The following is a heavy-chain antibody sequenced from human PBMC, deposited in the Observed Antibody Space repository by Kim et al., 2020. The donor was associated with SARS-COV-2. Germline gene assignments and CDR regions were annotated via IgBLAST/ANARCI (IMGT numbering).Heavy chain of an antibody. V-gene: IGHV3-7*01. D-gene: IGHD3-10*01. CDR3: AARDSAQAPGGI. J-gene: IGHJ4*02. Sequence: YVDSVKGRFTMSRDTARNSLSLQMNSLGTEDTAIYYCAARDSAQAPGGIWGQGTQVTVSS.